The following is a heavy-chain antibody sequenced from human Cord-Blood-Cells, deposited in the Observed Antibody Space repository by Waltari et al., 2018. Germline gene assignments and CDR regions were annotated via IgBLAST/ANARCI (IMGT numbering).Heavy chain of an antibody. J-gene: IGHJ4*02. V-gene: IGHV3-7*02. CDR2: IKQGGSEK. CDR3: ARGAPGVGAPFDY. CDR1: GFTFSSYW. Sequence: EVQLVESGGGLVQPGGSLRLSCAASGFTFSSYWMSWVRQAPGKGLGWVANIKQGGSEKYYVDSVKGRFTISRDNAKNSLYLQMNSLRAADTAVYYCARGAPGVGAPFDYWGQGTLVTVSS. D-gene: IGHD1-26*01.